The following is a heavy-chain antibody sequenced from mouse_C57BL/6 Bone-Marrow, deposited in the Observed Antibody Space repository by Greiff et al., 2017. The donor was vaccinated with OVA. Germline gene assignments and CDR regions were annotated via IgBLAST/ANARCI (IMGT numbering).Heavy chain of an antibody. CDR3: ARRVYGSSYRGYAMDY. Sequence: QVQLQQPGAELVKPGASVKLSCKASGYTFTSYWMHWVKQRPGQGLEWIGMIHPNSGSTNYNEKFKSKATLTVDKSSSTAYMQLSSLTSEDSAVYYCARRVYGSSYRGYAMDYWGQGTSVTVSS. CDR1: GYTFTSYW. CDR2: IHPNSGST. J-gene: IGHJ4*01. V-gene: IGHV1-64*01. D-gene: IGHD1-1*01.